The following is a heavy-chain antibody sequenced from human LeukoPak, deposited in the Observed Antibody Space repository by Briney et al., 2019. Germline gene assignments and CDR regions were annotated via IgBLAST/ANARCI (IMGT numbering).Heavy chain of an antibody. V-gene: IGHV1-2*02. CDR2: INPNSGGT. CDR1: GYTFTGYY. D-gene: IGHD6-13*01. CDR3: AREDSAGIAAAGTCYYGMDV. Sequence: EASVKVSCKASGYTFTGYYMHWVRQAPGQGLEWMGWINPNSGGTNYAQKFQGRVTMTRDTSISTAYMELSRLRSDDTAVYYCAREDSAGIAAAGTCYYGMDVWGQGTTVTVSS. J-gene: IGHJ6*02.